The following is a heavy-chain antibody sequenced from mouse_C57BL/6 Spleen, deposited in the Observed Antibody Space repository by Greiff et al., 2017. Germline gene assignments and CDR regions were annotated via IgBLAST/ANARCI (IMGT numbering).Heavy chain of an antibody. CDR2: IDPETGGT. D-gene: IGHD2-3*01. J-gene: IGHJ4*01. Sequence: QVQLQQSGAELVRPGASVTLSCKASGYTFTDYEMHWVKQTPVHGLEWIGAIDPETGGTAYNQKFKGKAILTADKSSSTAYMELRSLTSEDSAVYYCTSELIYDGFLYAMDYWGQGTSVTVSS. V-gene: IGHV1-15*01. CDR1: GYTFTDYE. CDR3: TSELIYDGFLYAMDY.